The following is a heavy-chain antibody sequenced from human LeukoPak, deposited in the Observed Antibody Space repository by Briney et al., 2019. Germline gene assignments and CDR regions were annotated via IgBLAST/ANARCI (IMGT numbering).Heavy chain of an antibody. J-gene: IGHJ3*02. CDR2: IDYRGST. D-gene: IGHD5-18*01. CDR3: ARSRSSYSYDHAAFDI. CDR1: GGSISSYY. Sequence: SETLSLTCTVSGGSISSYYWSWIRQPPGKGLEWIAYIDYRGSTTYNPSLKSRVTISVDTSRNQFSLKLSSVTAADTAVYCCARSRSSYSYDHAAFDIWGQGTMVTVSS. V-gene: IGHV4-59*01.